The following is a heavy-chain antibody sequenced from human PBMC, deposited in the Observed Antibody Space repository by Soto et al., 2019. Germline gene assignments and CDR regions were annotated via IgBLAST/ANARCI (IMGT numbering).Heavy chain of an antibody. V-gene: IGHV4-59*11. J-gene: IGHJ4*02. CDR2: IYYSGRT. CDR1: GDSISSHY. D-gene: IGHD2-15*01. CDR3: ARGHLGITTTGTWYDFDY. Sequence: QVQLQESGPRLVKPSETLSLTCTVSGDSISSHYWTWIRQPPGKGLEYIGYIYYSGRTYYNPSLKSRVTISGDTSKNQLSLKLSSVTAADTAVYYCARGHLGITTTGTWYDFDYWGQGTLVTVSS.